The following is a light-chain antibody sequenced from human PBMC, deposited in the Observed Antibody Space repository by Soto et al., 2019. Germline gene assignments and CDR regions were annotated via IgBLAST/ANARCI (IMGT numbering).Light chain of an antibody. CDR3: AAWDDSLKAVL. CDR2: SNN. J-gene: IGLJ3*02. Sequence: QSVLTQPPSASWTPGQRVTISCSGSSSNIGSNTVNWYQQLPGTAHKLLIFSNNQRPSGVPDRFSGSRSGTSASLAITGLQSGDEANYYCAAWDDSLKAVLFGGGTKLTVL. V-gene: IGLV1-44*01. CDR1: SSNIGSNT.